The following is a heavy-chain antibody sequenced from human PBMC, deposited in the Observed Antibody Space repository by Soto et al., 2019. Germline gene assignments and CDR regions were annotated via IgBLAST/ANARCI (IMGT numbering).Heavy chain of an antibody. V-gene: IGHV1-18*04. CDR1: GCTFTSYG. CDR3: AIIVVVPGWFDP. J-gene: IGHJ5*02. CDR2: ISAYNGNT. D-gene: IGHD2-2*01. Sequence: GASVKVSCKASGCTFTSYGISCVRQAPGQGLEWMGWISAYNGNTNYAQKLQGRVTMTTDTSTSTAYMELRSLRSDDTAVYYCAIIVVVPGWFDPWGQGTLVTVSS.